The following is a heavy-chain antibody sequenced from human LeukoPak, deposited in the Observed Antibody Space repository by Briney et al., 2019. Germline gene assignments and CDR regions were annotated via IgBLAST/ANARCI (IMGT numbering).Heavy chain of an antibody. CDR2: MYYSGST. CDR1: GGSISSGDYY. V-gene: IGHV4-30-4*01. J-gene: IGHJ5*02. Sequence: SETLSLTCTVSGGSISSGDYYWSWIRQPPGKGLEWIAYMYYSGSTYYNPSLKSRVTMSADTSQNQLSLKLSSVTAADTAVYYCARPYYYDSRIDPWGQGILVTVSS. D-gene: IGHD3-22*01. CDR3: ARPYYYDSRIDP.